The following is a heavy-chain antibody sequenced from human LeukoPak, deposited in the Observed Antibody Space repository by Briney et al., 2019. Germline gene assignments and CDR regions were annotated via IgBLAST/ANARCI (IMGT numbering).Heavy chain of an antibody. J-gene: IGHJ4*02. Sequence: GGSLRHSCAASGFTFSSYWMSWVRQAPGKGLEWVANIKQDGSEKYYVDSVKGRFTISRDNAKNSLYLQMNSLRAEDTAVYYCARESSYYYDSSGYYGYWGQGTLVTVSS. D-gene: IGHD3-22*01. CDR2: IKQDGSEK. V-gene: IGHV3-7*01. CDR1: GFTFSSYW. CDR3: ARESSYYYDSSGYYGY.